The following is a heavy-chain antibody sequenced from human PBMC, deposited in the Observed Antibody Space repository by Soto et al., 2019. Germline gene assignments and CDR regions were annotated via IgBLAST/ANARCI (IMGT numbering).Heavy chain of an antibody. V-gene: IGHV6-1*01. CDR1: GDSVSDNTAA. CDR2: TYYRSRWYN. CDR3: ARDRGIALTTFDY. D-gene: IGHD4-17*01. J-gene: IGHJ4*02. Sequence: QVQLQQSGPGLVKPSQTLSLTCAISGDSVSDNTAAWNWIRQSPSRGLEWLGRTYYRSRWYNDYAVSVRSRISINPDTSKNQFYLQLNSVTPEDTAVYYCARDRGIALTTFDYWGQGSLVTVSS.